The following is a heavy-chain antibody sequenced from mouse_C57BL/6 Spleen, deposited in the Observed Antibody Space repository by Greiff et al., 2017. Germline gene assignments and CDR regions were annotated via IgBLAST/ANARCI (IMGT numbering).Heavy chain of an antibody. CDR3: APIYDGYYIAY. Sequence: VQLQQSGPELVKPGASVKISCKASGYSFTGYYMNWVKQSPEKSLEWIGEINPSTGGTTYNQKFKAKATLTVDKSSSTAYMQLKSLTSEDSAVYYCAPIYDGYYIAYWGQGTLVTVSA. D-gene: IGHD2-3*01. CDR1: GYSFTGYY. J-gene: IGHJ3*01. V-gene: IGHV1-42*01. CDR2: INPSTGGT.